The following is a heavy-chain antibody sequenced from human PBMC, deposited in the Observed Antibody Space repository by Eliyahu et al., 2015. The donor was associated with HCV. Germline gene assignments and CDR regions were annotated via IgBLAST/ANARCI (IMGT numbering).Heavy chain of an antibody. D-gene: IGHD6-19*01. CDR1: GGSISAASYY. V-gene: IGHV4-39*07. CDR3: ARVFNDRSGSGPSDY. CDR2: IYYVGST. J-gene: IGHJ4*02. Sequence: QLQLQESGPGQVRPSETLSLTCTVSGGSISAASYYWGWIRQPPGKRLEWIGSIYYVGSTSYNPSLKSRLTISVDTSKNQFSLKLKSVTAADTAVYYCARVFNDRSGSGPSDYWGPGTRVTVSS.